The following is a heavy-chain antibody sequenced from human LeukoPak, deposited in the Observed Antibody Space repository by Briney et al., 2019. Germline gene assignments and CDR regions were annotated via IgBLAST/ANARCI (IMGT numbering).Heavy chain of an antibody. J-gene: IGHJ4*02. CDR1: GYSFTSYW. CDR2: IFPGDSDI. Sequence: GESLKISCKGSGYSFTSYWIGWVRQKPGKGLEWMGIIFPGDSDIRYSPSFQGQVTISADKSISTAYLQWSSLKASDTAMYYCARRLTYDSRAYYCLDYWGQGTLVTVSS. CDR3: ARRLTYDSRAYYCLDY. V-gene: IGHV5-51*01. D-gene: IGHD3-22*01.